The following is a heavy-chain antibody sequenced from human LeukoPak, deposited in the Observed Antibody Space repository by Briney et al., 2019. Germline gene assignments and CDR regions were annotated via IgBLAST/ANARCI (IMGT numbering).Heavy chain of an antibody. V-gene: IGHV5-51*01. CDR1: GYRFTSYW. CDR3: ARHRYGGYQSHHMDV. J-gene: IGHJ6*03. Sequence: GEXXXXSYKGSGYRFTSYWIGWVRAMPGKGLEWMGIIYPVYSDTTYSPSFQGQVTISAGNSISTAYLQWSSLKASDTAMYYCARHRYGGYQSHHMDVWGKGTTVTVSS. D-gene: IGHD5-12*01. CDR2: IYPVYSDT.